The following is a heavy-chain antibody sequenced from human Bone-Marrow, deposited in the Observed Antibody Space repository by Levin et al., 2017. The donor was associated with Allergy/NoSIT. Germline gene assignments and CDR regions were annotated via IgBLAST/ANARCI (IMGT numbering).Heavy chain of an antibody. CDR2: ISDNGGST. J-gene: IGHJ4*02. D-gene: IGHD2-8*02. CDR1: GFTFSSYA. V-gene: IGHV3-23*01. CDR3: VKRYWYFDH. Sequence: GESLKISCAASGFTFSSYAMSWVRQAPGKGLEWVSGISDNGGSTFYADSVKGRFSISRDNSKNTLYLQMNSLRAEDTAVYYCVKRYWYFDHWGQGTLVTVSS.